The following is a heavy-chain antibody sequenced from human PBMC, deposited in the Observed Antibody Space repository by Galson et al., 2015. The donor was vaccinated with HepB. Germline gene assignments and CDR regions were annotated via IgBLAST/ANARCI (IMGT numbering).Heavy chain of an antibody. V-gene: IGHV3-30-3*01. Sequence: CSASGFTFSGYGLHWVRQAPGKGLEWVSFISYDGNNNSYIDSVKGRFTIFRDNSKNTVYLQMSSLRTEDTAIYYCARDRRANDFWSGYFWFDPWGQGTLVTVSS. CDR1: GFTFSGYG. CDR3: ARDRRANDFWSGYFWFDP. CDR2: ISYDGNNN. D-gene: IGHD3-3*01. J-gene: IGHJ5*02.